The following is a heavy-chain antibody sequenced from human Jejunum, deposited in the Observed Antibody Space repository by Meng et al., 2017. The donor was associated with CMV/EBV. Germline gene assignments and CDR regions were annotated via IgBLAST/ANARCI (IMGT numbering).Heavy chain of an antibody. V-gene: IGHV3-21*01. CDR3: ARVNSYYYYYGMDV. J-gene: IGHJ6*02. Sequence: GYPGSSYSQDWVRQAPGKGMDWFSSISSSISYIYCADSVKGRFTISRDNAKNSLYLQMNSLRAEDTAVYYCARVNSYYYYYGMDVWGQGTTVTVSS. CDR1: GYPGSSYS. CDR2: ISSSISYI.